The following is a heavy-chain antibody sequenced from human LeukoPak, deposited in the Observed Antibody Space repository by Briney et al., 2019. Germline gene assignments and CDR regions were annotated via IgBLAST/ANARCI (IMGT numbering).Heavy chain of an antibody. V-gene: IGHV3-9*01. Sequence: LSLTCTVSGGSISSYYWSWVRQAPGKGLEWVSAISWNSGSIDYADSVKGRFTISRDNAKNSLYLQMNSLRAEDTALYYCAKASGGSSWYYFDYWGQGTLVTVSS. CDR1: GGSISSYY. J-gene: IGHJ4*02. D-gene: IGHD6-13*01. CDR2: ISWNSGSI. CDR3: AKASGGSSWYYFDY.